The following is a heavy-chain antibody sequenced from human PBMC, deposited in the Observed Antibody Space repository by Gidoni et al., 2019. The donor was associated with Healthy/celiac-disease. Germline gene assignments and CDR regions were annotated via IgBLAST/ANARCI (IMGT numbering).Heavy chain of an antibody. CDR1: GGSFSGYY. D-gene: IGHD1-26*01. CDR3: ARGDLVGAIAY. Sequence: QVQLQQWGAGLLKPSETLSFTCAVYGGSFSGYYWSWIRQPPGKGLEWIGEINHSGSTNYNPSLKSRVTISVDTSKNQFSLKLSSVTAADTAVYYCARGDLVGAIAYWGQGTLVTVSS. V-gene: IGHV4-34*01. CDR2: INHSGST. J-gene: IGHJ4*02.